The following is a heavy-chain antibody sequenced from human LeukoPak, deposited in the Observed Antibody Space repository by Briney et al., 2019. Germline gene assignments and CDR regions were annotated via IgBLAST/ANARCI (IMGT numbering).Heavy chain of an antibody. Sequence: ASVKVSCKASGYTFTGYYMHWVRQAPGQGLEWMGWINPNSGGTNYAQKFQGRVTMTRDTSTSTAYMELRSLRSDDTAVYYCASSPGDIAAAGNFDYWGQGTLVTVSS. CDR1: GYTFTGYY. V-gene: IGHV1-2*02. D-gene: IGHD6-13*01. J-gene: IGHJ4*02. CDR3: ASSPGDIAAAGNFDY. CDR2: INPNSGGT.